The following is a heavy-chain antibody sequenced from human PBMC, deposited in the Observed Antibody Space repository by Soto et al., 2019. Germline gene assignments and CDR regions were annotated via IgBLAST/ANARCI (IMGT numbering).Heavy chain of an antibody. CDR3: AREEIVPAAIRVSFYYGMDV. Sequence: QVQLVQSGAEVKKPGSSVKVSCKTSGGIFTSYAISWVRQGPGQGLEWVGGIIPVLGTANYARNFQGRVTITADKSTSTSYMELSSLRSEDTAVYYCAREEIVPAAIRVSFYYGMDVWGQGTTVTVSS. V-gene: IGHV1-69*06. J-gene: IGHJ6*02. D-gene: IGHD2-2*02. CDR1: GGIFTSYA. CDR2: IIPVLGTA.